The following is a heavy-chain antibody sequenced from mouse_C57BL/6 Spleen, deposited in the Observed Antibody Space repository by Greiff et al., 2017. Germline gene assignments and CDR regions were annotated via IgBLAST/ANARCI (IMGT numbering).Heavy chain of an antibody. J-gene: IGHJ3*01. CDR3: AGVYDYEWGFAY. CDR2: IYPGDGDT. V-gene: IGHV1-82*01. Sequence: QVQLQQSGPELVKPGASVKISCKASGYAFSSSWMNWVKQRPGKGLEWIGRIYPGDGDTNYNGKFKGKATLTADKSSSTAYMQLSSLTSEDSAVYFCAGVYDYEWGFAYWGQGTLVTVSA. D-gene: IGHD2-4*01. CDR1: GYAFSSSW.